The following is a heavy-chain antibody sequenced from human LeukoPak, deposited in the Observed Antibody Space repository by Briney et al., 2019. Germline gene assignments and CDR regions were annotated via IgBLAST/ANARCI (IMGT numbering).Heavy chain of an antibody. CDR1: GYSFIKYW. D-gene: IGHD4-17*01. V-gene: IGHV5-51*01. CDR2: IYPGDSDS. Sequence: LGESLKISCKGSGYSFIKYWIGWVRQMPGKGLEWMGIIYPGDSDSRYSPSFQGQVTMSADKSISTAYLQWSSLKASDTAMYYCARHVDYGDYGLYYYYMDVWGKGTTVTVSS. CDR3: ARHVDYGDYGLYYYYMDV. J-gene: IGHJ6*03.